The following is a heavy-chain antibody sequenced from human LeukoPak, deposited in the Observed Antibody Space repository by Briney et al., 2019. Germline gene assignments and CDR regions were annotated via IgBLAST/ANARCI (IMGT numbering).Heavy chain of an antibody. Sequence: QTGGSLRLSCAASGFTFSNHAMTWVRQAPGKGLEWVSEITGSGSSTYYADSVKGRFTISRDNSKNTVFLQMNSVRAEDTATYYCAREWFDFDYWGQGILVTVSS. CDR3: AREWFDFDY. V-gene: IGHV3-23*01. D-gene: IGHD3-22*01. CDR1: GFTFSNHA. CDR2: ITGSGSST. J-gene: IGHJ4*02.